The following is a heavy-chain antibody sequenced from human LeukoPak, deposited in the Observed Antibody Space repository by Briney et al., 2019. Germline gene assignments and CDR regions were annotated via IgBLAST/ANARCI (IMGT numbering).Heavy chain of an antibody. CDR1: GFAFSSYW. Sequence: EGSLRLPCAASGFAFSSYWMTWVRQAPGKGLEWMANIRPDGNEKYYVDSVKGRFTISRDNAKNSLYLQMNSLRAEDTAIYYCARVSIVVVPGSNWFDPWGQGTLVTVSS. D-gene: IGHD2-2*01. J-gene: IGHJ5*02. CDR3: ARVSIVVVPGSNWFDP. CDR2: IRPDGNEK. V-gene: IGHV3-7*01.